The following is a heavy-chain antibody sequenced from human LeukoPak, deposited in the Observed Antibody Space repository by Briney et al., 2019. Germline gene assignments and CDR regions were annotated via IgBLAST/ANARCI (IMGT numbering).Heavy chain of an antibody. CDR2: INPNSGGT. J-gene: IGHJ5*02. CDR1: GYSFTAYY. D-gene: IGHD4-23*01. CDR3: ARDNSVEDTAWWFDP. V-gene: IGHV1-2*02. Sequence: ASVKVSCKASGYSFTAYYMHWVRQATGQGLEWMGWINPNSGGTNYAQKFQGRVTMTRDTSISTAYMELSRLRSDDTAVYYCARDNSVEDTAWWFDPWGQGTLVTVSS.